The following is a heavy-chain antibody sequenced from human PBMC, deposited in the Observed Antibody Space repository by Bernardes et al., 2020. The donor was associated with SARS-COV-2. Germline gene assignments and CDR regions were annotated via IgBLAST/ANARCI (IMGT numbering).Heavy chain of an antibody. J-gene: IGHJ6*02. CDR3: ARADLSRDYDSSGYYDSMEGGYYYYGMDV. V-gene: IGHV1-69*13. D-gene: IGHD3-22*01. Sequence: SVKVSCKASGGTFSSYAISWVRQAPGQGLEWMGGIIPIFGTANYAQKFQGRVTITADESTSTAYMELSSLRSEDTAVYYCARADLSRDYDSSGYYDSMEGGYYYYGMDVWGQGTTVTVSS. CDR1: GGTFSSYA. CDR2: IIPIFGTA.